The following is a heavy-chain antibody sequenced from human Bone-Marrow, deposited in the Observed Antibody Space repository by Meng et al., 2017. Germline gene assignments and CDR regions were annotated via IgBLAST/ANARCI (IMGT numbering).Heavy chain of an antibody. Sequence: ASVKVSCKPSGYNFPDYYIHWVRRAPGQGLEWMGRINPKSGDTHYAQKFQARVTMTGDTSISTAYMELSGLRSDDTAVYYCASATSSGSLYYFDYWGQGTLVTVSS. D-gene: IGHD1-26*01. J-gene: IGHJ4*02. V-gene: IGHV1-2*06. CDR3: ASATSSGSLYYFDY. CDR2: INPKSGDT. CDR1: GYNFPDYY.